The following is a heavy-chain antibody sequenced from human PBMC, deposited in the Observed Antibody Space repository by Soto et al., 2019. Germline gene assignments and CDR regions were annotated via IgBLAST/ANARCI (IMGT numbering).Heavy chain of an antibody. CDR2: IIGGGAKT. V-gene: IGHV3-23*01. Sequence: EVQLLESGGDLVQPGGSLRLSCTASGFIFSNYAMTWVRQARGKGLEWVSTIIGGGAKTYYTDSVKGRFTISRDNSKNTVFLQMSSLGGEDTAVYYCAKGLRSGWWDIDYWGQGTLVSVSP. J-gene: IGHJ4*02. CDR3: AKGLRSGWWDIDY. D-gene: IGHD2-15*01. CDR1: GFIFSNYA.